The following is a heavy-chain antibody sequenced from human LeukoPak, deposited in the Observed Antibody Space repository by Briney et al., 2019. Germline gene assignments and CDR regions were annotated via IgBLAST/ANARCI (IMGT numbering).Heavy chain of an antibody. J-gene: IGHJ6*02. CDR2: ISGDGGST. Sequence: GGSLRLSCAASGFTFDDYAMHWVRQAPGKGLESVSLISGDGGSTYYADSVKGRFTISRDNSKNSLYLQMNSLRTEDTALYYCAVTAVAGTAYYGMDVWGQGTTVTVSS. CDR1: GFTFDDYA. D-gene: IGHD6-19*01. V-gene: IGHV3-43*02. CDR3: AVTAVAGTAYYGMDV.